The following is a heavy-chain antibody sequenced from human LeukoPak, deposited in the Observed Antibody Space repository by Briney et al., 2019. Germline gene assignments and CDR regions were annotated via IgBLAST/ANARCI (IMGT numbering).Heavy chain of an antibody. D-gene: IGHD2-15*01. CDR3: ARAPRRCSGGRCYSSTFDY. J-gene: IGHJ4*02. CDR1: GFTFSSYW. V-gene: IGHV3-7*01. CDR2: IKQDGSEK. Sequence: GGSLRLSCAASGFTFSSYWMSWVRQAPGKGLEWVANIKQDGSEKYYVDSVKGRFTISRDNAKNSLYLQMSSLRAEDTAVYYCARAPRRCSGGRCYSSTFDYWGQGTLVTVSS.